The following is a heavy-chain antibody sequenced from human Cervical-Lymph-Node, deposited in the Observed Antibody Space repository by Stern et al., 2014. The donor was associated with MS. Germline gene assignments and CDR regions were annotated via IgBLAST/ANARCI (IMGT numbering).Heavy chain of an antibody. CDR3: ARQTTAWASDV. D-gene: IGHD1-14*01. Sequence: EVQLVESGAELIRPGESLKISCKGSGYNFSIYWIAWVRQIPGKGLEWMGIIYPSDSEPRYSPSFQGQVTMSADKSTSTTYLQWSSLNASDAAMYFCARQTTAWASDVWGQGTLVTVSS. V-gene: IGHV5-51*01. CDR1: GYNFSIYW. CDR2: IYPSDSEP. J-gene: IGHJ4*02.